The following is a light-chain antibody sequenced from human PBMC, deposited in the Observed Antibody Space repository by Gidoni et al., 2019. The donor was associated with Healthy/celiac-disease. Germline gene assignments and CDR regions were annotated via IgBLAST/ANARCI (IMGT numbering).Light chain of an antibody. Sequence: ELVMTQSPATLSVSPGERATLSCRASQSVSSNLAWYQQKPGQVPRLLIYGAPTRATGLPARFSGSGSGTEFTLTISSLQSEDFAVYYCQQYNNWPPWTFGQGTKVEIK. J-gene: IGKJ1*01. CDR2: GAP. V-gene: IGKV3-15*01. CDR1: QSVSSN. CDR3: QQYNNWPPWT.